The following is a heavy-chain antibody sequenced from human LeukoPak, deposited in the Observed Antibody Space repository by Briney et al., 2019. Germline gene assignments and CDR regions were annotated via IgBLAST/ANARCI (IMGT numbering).Heavy chain of an antibody. CDR2: ISYDGSNK. V-gene: IGHV3-30*18. CDR3: AKGAYSSSWYGTEDY. CDR1: GFTFSSYG. Sequence: GGSLRLSCAASGFTFSSYGMHWVRQAPGKGLEWVAVISYDGSNKYYADSVKGRFTISRDNSKNTLYLQMNSLRAEDTAVYYCAKGAYSSSWYGTEDYWGQGTLVTVPS. J-gene: IGHJ4*02. D-gene: IGHD6-13*01.